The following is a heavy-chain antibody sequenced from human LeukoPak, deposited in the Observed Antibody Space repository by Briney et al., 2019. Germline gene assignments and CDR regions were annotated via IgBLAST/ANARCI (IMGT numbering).Heavy chain of an antibody. CDR2: ISTTSGTI. D-gene: IGHD4-17*01. CDR1: GFTLSIYS. CDR3: ARGGYGDYHFDS. V-gene: IGHV3-48*01. J-gene: IGHJ4*02. Sequence: GGSLRLSCAASGFTLSIYSMNWVRQAPGKGPGWVSYISTTSGTIYYADSVKGRFTISGDNAKNSLSLQMNSLRAADTAVYYCARGGYGDYHFDSWGQGTQVTVSS.